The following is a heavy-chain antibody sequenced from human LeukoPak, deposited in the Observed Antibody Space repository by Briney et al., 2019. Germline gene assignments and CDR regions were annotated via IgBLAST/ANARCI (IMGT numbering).Heavy chain of an antibody. CDR2: ISYDGSNK. CDR1: GFTFSSYA. CDR3: ARDQERSGALDY. D-gene: IGHD1-26*01. J-gene: IGHJ4*02. V-gene: IGHV3-30-3*01. Sequence: GRSLRLSCAASGFTFSSYAMHWVRQAPGKGLEWVAVISYDGSNKYYADSVKGRFTISRGNSKNTLYLQMNSLRAEDTAVYYCARDQERSGALDYWGQGTLVTVSS.